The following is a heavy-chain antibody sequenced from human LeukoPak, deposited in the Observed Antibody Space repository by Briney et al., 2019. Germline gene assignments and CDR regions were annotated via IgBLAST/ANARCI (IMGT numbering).Heavy chain of an antibody. V-gene: IGHV3-23*01. CDR3: AKDRGYYDNSGYYSDFDY. CDR2: ISYNGVSR. CDR1: GLTFSNHA. J-gene: IGHJ4*02. D-gene: IGHD3-22*01. Sequence: GGSLRLSCAASGLTFSNHAMSWVRQAPGKGLEWVSGISYNGVSRYYADSVRGRFTISRDKSKNTLYLQMDRLRAEDTAVYHCAKDRGYYDNSGYYSDFDYWGQGTLVTVSS.